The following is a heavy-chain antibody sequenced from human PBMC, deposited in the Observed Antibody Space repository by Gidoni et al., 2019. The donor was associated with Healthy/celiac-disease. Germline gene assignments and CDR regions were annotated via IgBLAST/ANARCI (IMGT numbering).Heavy chain of an antibody. CDR2: IFSNDEK. D-gene: IGHD3-22*01. CDR1: GFSLSNTRMA. V-gene: IGHV2-26*01. Sequence: QVTLKESGPVLVKPTETLTLTCTVSGFSLSNTRMAVSWIRQPPGKALEWLAHIFSNDEKSYSTSLKSRLTISKDTSKSQVVLTMTNMEPVDTATDYCARDARSGYHDFWGQGTLVTVSS. J-gene: IGHJ4*02. CDR3: ARDARSGYHDF.